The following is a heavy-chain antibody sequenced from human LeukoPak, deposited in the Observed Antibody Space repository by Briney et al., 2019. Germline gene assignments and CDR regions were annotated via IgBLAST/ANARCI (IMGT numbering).Heavy chain of an antibody. CDR2: IYYSGST. Sequence: SVTLSLTCTVSGGSISSHYWSWIRQPPGKGLEWIGYIYYSGSTNYNPSLKGRVTISVDTSKNQFSLKLTSVTAADTAVYYCARVAGITIFGVVTPRFDYWGQGTLVTVSS. CDR1: GGSISSHY. J-gene: IGHJ4*02. D-gene: IGHD3-3*01. V-gene: IGHV4-59*11. CDR3: ARVAGITIFGVVTPRFDY.